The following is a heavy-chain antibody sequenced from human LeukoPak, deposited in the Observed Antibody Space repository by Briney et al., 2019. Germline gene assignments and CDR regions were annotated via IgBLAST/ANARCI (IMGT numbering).Heavy chain of an antibody. CDR2: IYYSGST. CDR3: ARVRGVRGGYFDY. D-gene: IGHD3-10*01. V-gene: IGHV4-39*01. J-gene: IGHJ4*02. CDR1: GGSISSSSYY. Sequence: PSETLPLTCTVSGGSISSSSYYWGWIRQPPGKGLEWIGSIYYSGSTYYNPSLKSRVTISVDTSKNQVSLKLSSVTAADTAVYYCARVRGVRGGYFDYWGQGTLVTVSS.